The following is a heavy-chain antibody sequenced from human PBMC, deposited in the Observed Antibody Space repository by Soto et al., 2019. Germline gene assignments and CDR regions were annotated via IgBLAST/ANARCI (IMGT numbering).Heavy chain of an antibody. CDR1: GGSFSGYY. V-gene: IGHV4-34*01. Sequence: SETLSLTCAVYGGSFSGYYWSWIRQPPGKGLEWIGEINHSGSTNYNPSLKSRVTISVDTSKNQFSLKPSSVTAADTAVYYCSTYYYDSSGHGDAFDIWGQGTMVTVS. D-gene: IGHD3-22*01. J-gene: IGHJ3*02. CDR2: INHSGST. CDR3: STYYYDSSGHGDAFDI.